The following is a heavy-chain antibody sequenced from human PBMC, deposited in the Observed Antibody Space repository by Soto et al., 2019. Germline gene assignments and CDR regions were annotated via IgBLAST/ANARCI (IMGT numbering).Heavy chain of an antibody. CDR2: ISYDGSNK. V-gene: IGHV3-30-3*01. J-gene: IGHJ3*02. Sequence: GGSLRLSCAASGFTFSSYAMHWVRQAPGKGLEWVAVISYDGSNKYYADSVKGRFTISRDNSKNTLYLQMNSLRADDTAVYYCARVSAAGFDAFDIWGQGTMVTVSS. CDR3: ARVSAAGFDAFDI. D-gene: IGHD6-13*01. CDR1: GFTFSSYA.